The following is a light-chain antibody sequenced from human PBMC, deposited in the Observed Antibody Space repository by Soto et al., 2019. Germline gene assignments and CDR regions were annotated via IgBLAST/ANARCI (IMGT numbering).Light chain of an antibody. CDR3: ASWDDSLSGLLV. CDR2: RSH. Sequence: QSVLTQPPSTSGTPGQKVTISCSGSSSNIGSNFVYWYQQVPGTAPRLLIYRSHQRPSGVPDRFSGSRSGTSASLAISGLRSEDEADYFCASWDDSLSGLLVFSGGTKLTVL. V-gene: IGLV1-47*01. J-gene: IGLJ2*01. CDR1: SSNIGSNF.